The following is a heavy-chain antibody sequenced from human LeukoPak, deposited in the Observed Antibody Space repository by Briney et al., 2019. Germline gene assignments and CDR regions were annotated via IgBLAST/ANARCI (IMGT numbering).Heavy chain of an antibody. V-gene: IGHV3-33*01. D-gene: IGHD2-15*01. Sequence: GGSLRLSCAASGFTFSSYGMHWVRQAPGKGLEWVAVIWYDGSNKYYADSVQGRFTISRDNSTHTLYLQMNSLRAEATDVYSCATDGCGGSCYCVQYWGQGTLVTVSS. CDR3: ATDGCGGSCYCVQY. J-gene: IGHJ4*02. CDR1: GFTFSSYG. CDR2: IWYDGSNK.